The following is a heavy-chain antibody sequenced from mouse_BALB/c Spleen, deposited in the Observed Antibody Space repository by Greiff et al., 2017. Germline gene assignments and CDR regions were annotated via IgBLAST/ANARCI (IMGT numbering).Heavy chain of an antibody. CDR2: IDPENGDT. J-gene: IGHJ4*01. CDR1: GFTFNGYY. Sequence: LVESGAELVRPGASVKLSCTASGFTFNGYYMHWVKQRPEQGLEWFGWIDPENGDTEYDPKFQGKATMTANTSSNTAYLQLSSLTAEDTAVYYCSAPGSRYAMDYWGQGTSVTVSA. V-gene: IGHV14-4*02. CDR3: SAPGSRYAMDY.